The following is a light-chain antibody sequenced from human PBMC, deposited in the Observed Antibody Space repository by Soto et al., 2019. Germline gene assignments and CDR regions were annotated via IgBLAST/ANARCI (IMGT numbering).Light chain of an antibody. J-gene: IGLJ2*01. CDR2: EVS. CDR1: SSDVGVYNY. V-gene: IGLV2-8*01. CDR3: SSFAGNNNLV. Sequence: QSALTQPPSASGSPGQSVTISCTGTSSDVGVYNYVSWYQQHPGKAPKLMIYEVSKRPSGVPDRFSGSKSGNTASLTVSGLQAEDEADYYCSSFAGNNNLVFGGGTMLTVL.